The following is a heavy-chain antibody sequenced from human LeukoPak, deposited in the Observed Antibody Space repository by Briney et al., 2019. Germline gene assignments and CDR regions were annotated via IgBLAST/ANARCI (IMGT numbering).Heavy chain of an antibody. CDR3: AKEGGRGSSSSPLDY. Sequence: GGSLRLSCAASGFTVSSNYMSWVRQAPGKGLEWVSVIYSGGSTYYADSVKGRFTISRDNSKNTLYLQMNSLRAEDTAVYYCAKEGGRGSSSSPLDYWGQGTLVTVSS. CDR1: GFTVSSNY. V-gene: IGHV3-66*01. D-gene: IGHD6-6*01. J-gene: IGHJ4*02. CDR2: IYSGGST.